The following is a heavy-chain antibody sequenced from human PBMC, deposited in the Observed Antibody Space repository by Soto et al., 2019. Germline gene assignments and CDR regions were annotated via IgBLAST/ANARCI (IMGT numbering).Heavy chain of an antibody. V-gene: IGHV4-59*01. J-gene: IGHJ6*01. CDR3: GRDHQLEAALFFYLGMDV. D-gene: IGHD1-1*01. CDR2: VYYSWST. CDR1: GGSISIYY. Sequence: PSETLSLTGTVSGGSISIYYCISIRQPPGKGLEWIGYVYYSWSTNYNPSLKSRVTISVDTSKNQFSLKLSSVTAADTAVYYCGRDHQLEAALFFYLGMDVWGQGTTV.